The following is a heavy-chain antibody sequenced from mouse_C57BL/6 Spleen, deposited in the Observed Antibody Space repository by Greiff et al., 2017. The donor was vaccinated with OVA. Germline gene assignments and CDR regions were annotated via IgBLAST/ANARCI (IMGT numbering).Heavy chain of an antibody. CDR2: IWGDGST. CDR3: AKKGDYDYDGDYAMDY. J-gene: IGHJ4*01. Sequence: VQLQQSGPGLVAPSQSLSISCTVSGFSLTSYGVSWVRQPPGKGLEWLGVIWGDGSTNYHSALISRLSISKDNSKSQVFLTLNSLQTDDTAAYYCAKKGDYDYDGDYAMDYWGQGTSVTVSS. V-gene: IGHV2-3*01. D-gene: IGHD2-4*01. CDR1: GFSLTSYG.